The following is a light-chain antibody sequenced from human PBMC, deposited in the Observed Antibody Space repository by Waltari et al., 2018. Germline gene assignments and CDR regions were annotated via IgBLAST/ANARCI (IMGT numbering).Light chain of an antibody. CDR2: HAS. V-gene: IGKV3-15*01. Sequence: EIVLTQPPVTLYVSPGETATLPCRASESIATNLAWYQHRPGQAPRLLIFHASTRATGIPAKFTGSGSGTEFTLTISSLQSEDFAVYYCQQYNNWPPSTFGQGTKVEI. CDR1: ESIATN. CDR3: QQYNNWPPST. J-gene: IGKJ1*01.